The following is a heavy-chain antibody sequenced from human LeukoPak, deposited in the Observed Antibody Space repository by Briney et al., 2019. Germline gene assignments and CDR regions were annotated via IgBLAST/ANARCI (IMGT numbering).Heavy chain of an antibody. CDR3: ARVGHNWFDP. CDR2: IYHSGRT. CDR1: GGSISSPNW. V-gene: IGHV4-4*02. J-gene: IGHJ5*02. D-gene: IGHD1-26*01. Sequence: PSETLSLTCAVSGGSISSPNWWTWVRQPPGKGLEWTGEIYHSGRTNSNPSLESRVIMSVDKSKNQFSLKLTSVTAADTAVYYCARVGHNWFDPWGQGTLVTVSS.